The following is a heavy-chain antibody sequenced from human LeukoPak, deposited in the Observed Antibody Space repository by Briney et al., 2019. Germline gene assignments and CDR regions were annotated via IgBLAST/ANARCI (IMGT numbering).Heavy chain of an antibody. D-gene: IGHD2-2*01. CDR3: ARRRGPAAIPHAFDI. J-gene: IGHJ3*02. Sequence: SETLSLTCTVSGGSISSSSYYWGWIRQPPGKGLEWIGSIYYSGSTYYNPSLKSRVTISVDTSKNQFSLKLSSVTAADTAVYYCARRRGPAAIPHAFDIWGQGTMVTVSS. CDR1: GGSISSSSYY. V-gene: IGHV4-39*01. CDR2: IYYSGST.